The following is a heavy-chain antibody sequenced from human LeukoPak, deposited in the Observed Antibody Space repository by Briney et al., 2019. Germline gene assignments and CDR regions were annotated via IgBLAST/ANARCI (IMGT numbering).Heavy chain of an antibody. CDR3: ATRPDAAPGPFDY. Sequence: GGSLRLSCAASGVTVSRNYMSWVRQAPGKGLEWVSVLDSGGNTHYADSVKGRFTISRDSSKNTSYLQMNSLRAEDTAVYYCATRPDAAPGPFDYWGQGTLLTVSS. CDR2: LDSGGNT. V-gene: IGHV3-53*01. J-gene: IGHJ4*02. CDR1: GVTVSRNY. D-gene: IGHD2-15*01.